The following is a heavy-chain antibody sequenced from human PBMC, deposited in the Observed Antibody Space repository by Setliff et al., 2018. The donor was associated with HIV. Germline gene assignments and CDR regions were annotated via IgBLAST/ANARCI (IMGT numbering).Heavy chain of an antibody. CDR3: ARVVVRGVTFIAEYFQH. CDR1: GYTFTSYG. D-gene: IGHD3-10*01. V-gene: IGHV1-18*01. J-gene: IGHJ1*01. Sequence: ASVKVSCKASGYTFTSYGSSWVRQAPGQGLEWMGWISAYNGNTNYAQKLQGGVTMTTDTSTSTAYMELRSLRSDDTAVYYCARVVVRGVTFIAEYFQHWGQGTLVTVSS. CDR2: ISAYNGNT.